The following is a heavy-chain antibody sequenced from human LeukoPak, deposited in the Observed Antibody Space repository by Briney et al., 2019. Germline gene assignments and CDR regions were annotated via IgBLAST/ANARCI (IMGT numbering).Heavy chain of an antibody. CDR2: INPSGGST. V-gene: IGHV1-46*01. J-gene: IGHJ2*01. D-gene: IGHD3-10*01. CDR3: AMPGSVTGRRVPFDL. CDR1: GYTFTSYY. Sequence: GASVKVSCKASGYTFTSYYMHWVRQAPGQGLEWMGIINPSGGSTSYAQKFQGRVTMTRDTSTSTVYMELSSLRSEDTAVYYCAMPGSVTGRRVPFDLWGRGTLVTVSS.